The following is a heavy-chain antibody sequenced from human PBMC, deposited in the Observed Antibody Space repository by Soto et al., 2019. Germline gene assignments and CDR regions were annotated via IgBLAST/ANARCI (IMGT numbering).Heavy chain of an antibody. J-gene: IGHJ4*02. CDR2: IYHSGST. Sequence: TSETLSLTCAVSGGSISSSNWWSWVRQPPGKGLEWIGEIYHSGSTNYNPSLKSRVTISVDTSKNQFSLKLSSVTAADTAVYYCARRGFMGATTIDYWGQGTLVTVS. V-gene: IGHV4-4*02. D-gene: IGHD1-26*01. CDR1: GGSISSSNW. CDR3: ARRGFMGATTIDY.